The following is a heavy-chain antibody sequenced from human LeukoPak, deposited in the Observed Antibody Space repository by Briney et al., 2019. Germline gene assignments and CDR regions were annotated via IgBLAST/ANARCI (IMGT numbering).Heavy chain of an antibody. CDR1: GGSINSYY. V-gene: IGHV4-59*01. CDR2: IYYSGST. CDR3: ARLFHPALSGNYPFDY. Sequence: SETLSLTCTVSGGSINSYYWSWIRQPPGKGLEWIAYIYYSGSTSYNPSLKSRVTISVDTSKNQFSLKLSSVTAADTAMYYCARLFHPALSGNYPFDYWGQGTLVTVSS. J-gene: IGHJ4*02. D-gene: IGHD1-26*01.